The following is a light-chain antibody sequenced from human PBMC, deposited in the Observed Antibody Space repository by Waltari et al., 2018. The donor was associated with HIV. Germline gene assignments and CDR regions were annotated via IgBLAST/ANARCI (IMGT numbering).Light chain of an antibody. V-gene: IGLV2-8*01. J-gene: IGLJ1*01. CDR2: AVN. Sequence: QSALTQPPSASASPGQSVAISCTGTSSDVGGSNSVSWHQQHPGKAPKLLIYAVNKRPSGVPDRFSGSKSGNTASLTVSGLQVDDEADYYCSSFSDNNRIVFGTGTRVTVL. CDR1: SSDVGGSNS. CDR3: SSFSDNNRIV.